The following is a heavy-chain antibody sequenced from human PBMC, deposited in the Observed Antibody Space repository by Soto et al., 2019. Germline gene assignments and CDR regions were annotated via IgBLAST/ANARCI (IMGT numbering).Heavy chain of an antibody. CDR2: INHSGST. D-gene: IGHD3-10*01. CDR3: ARVRNYYGSGSYKLDY. J-gene: IGHJ4*02. V-gene: IGHV4-34*01. Sequence: PSETLSLTCAVYGGYFSGYYWSWIRQPPGKGLEWIGEINHSGSTNYNPSLKSRVTISVDTSKNQFSLKLSSVTAADTAVYYCARVRNYYGSGSYKLDYWGQGTLVTVSS. CDR1: GGYFSGYY.